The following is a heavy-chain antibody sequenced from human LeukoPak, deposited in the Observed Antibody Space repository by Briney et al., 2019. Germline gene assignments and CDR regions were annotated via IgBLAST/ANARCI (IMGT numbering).Heavy chain of an antibody. CDR1: GYTFTGYY. J-gene: IGHJ4*02. CDR3: ARGAYVRSGYDRYYFDY. V-gene: IGHV1-2*04. CDR2: INPNSGGT. Sequence: GASVKVSCKASGYTFTGYYMHWVRQAPGQGLEWMGWINPNSGGTNYAQKFQGWVTMTRDTSISTAYMELSRLRSDDTAVYYCARGAYVRSGYDRYYFDYWGQGALVTVSS. D-gene: IGHD5-12*01.